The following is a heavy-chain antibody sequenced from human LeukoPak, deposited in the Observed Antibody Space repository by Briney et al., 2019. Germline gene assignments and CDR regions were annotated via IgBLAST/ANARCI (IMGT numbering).Heavy chain of an antibody. CDR1: GGTFSSYA. CDR3: ARDRRVVIARDNWFDP. V-gene: IGHV1-69*04. CDR2: IIPILGTA. D-gene: IGHD3-22*01. Sequence: SVKVSCKASGGTFSSYAISWVRQAPGQGLEWMGRIIPILGTANYAQKFQGRVTITADKSTSTAYMELSSLRSEDTAVYYCARDRRVVIARDNWFDPWGQGILVTVSS. J-gene: IGHJ5*02.